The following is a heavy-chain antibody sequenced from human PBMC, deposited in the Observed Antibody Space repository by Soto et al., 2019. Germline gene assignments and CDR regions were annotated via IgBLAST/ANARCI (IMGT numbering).Heavy chain of an antibody. J-gene: IGHJ6*03. CDR1: GGSFSGYY. D-gene: IGHD3-10*01. V-gene: IGHV4-34*01. CDR3: ARERITMVRGVIIYYMDV. Sequence: SETLSLTCAVYGGSFSGYYWSWIRQPPGKGLEWIGEINHSGSTNYNPSLKSRVTISVDTSKNQFSLKLSSVTAADTAVYYCARERITMVRGVIIYYMDVWGKGTTVTVSS. CDR2: INHSGST.